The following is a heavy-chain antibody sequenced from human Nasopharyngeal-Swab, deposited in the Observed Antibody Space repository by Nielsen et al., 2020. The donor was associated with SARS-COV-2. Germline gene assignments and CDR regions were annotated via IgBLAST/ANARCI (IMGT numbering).Heavy chain of an antibody. CDR3: ARARVGGDYNDY. CDR2: INQSEST. V-gene: IGHV4-34*01. D-gene: IGHD4-17*01. J-gene: IGHJ4*02. CDR1: GGSLSGYY. Sequence: SQTLSLTCAVYGGSLSGYYWSWIRQPPGKGLEWIGEINQSESTNHNPSLKSRVTISVDTSKNQFSLKLSSVTAADTAVYYCARARVGGDYNDYWGQGTLVTVSS.